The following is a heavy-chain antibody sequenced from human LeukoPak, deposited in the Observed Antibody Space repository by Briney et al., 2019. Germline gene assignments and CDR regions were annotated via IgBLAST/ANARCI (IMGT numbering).Heavy chain of an antibody. D-gene: IGHD3-3*01. CDR2: IRYDGSNK. J-gene: IGHJ4*02. V-gene: IGHV3-30*02. CDR1: GFTFSSYG. CDR3: AKEKYTTRITIFGVVGSDY. Sequence: PGGSLRLSCAASGFTFSSYGMHWVRQAPGKGLEWVAFIRYDGSNKYYADSVKGRFTISRDNSKNTLYLQMNSLRAEDTAVYYCAKEKYTTRITIFGVVGSDYWGPRTLVTVSS.